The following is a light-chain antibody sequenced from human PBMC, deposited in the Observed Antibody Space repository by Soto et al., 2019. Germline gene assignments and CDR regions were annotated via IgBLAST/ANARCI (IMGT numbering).Light chain of an antibody. CDR1: SSDVGGYNY. V-gene: IGLV2-14*01. CDR2: DVS. CDR3: SSYTSSSTLDV. Sequence: QSALTQPASVSGSPGQSSTISCTGTSSDVGGYNYVSWYQQHPGKAPKLMIYDVSNRPSGVSNRFSGSKSGNTASLTISGLQAEDKADYYCSSYTSSSTLDVFGTRTKLTVL. J-gene: IGLJ1*01.